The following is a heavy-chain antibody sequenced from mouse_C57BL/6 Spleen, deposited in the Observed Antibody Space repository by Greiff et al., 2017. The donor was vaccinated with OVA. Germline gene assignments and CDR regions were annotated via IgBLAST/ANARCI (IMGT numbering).Heavy chain of an antibody. J-gene: IGHJ2*01. CDR3: ARSRDYDDYFDY. CDR1: GYSFTDYN. V-gene: IGHV1-39*01. D-gene: IGHD2-4*01. CDR2: INPNYGTT. Sequence: VQLQQSGPELVKPGASVKISCKASGYSFTDYNMNWVQQSHGKSLEWIGVINPNYGTTSYHQKFKGKATLTVDQSSSTAYMQLNRLTSEYSAVYYCARSRDYDDYFDYWGQGTTLTVSS.